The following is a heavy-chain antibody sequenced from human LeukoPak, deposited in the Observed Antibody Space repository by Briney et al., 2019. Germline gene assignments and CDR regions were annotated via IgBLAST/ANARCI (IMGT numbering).Heavy chain of an antibody. Sequence: SETLSLTCIVSSGSITSGRYYWGWVRQPPGKGLDCLGSLSYSGRNDSNPSLKSRLTISGDTSKNHFSLRLSSVTAADTAVYYCVRESPLGSWGSFLFDSWGQGALVTVSS. CDR2: LSYSGRN. J-gene: IGHJ4*02. CDR1: SGSITSGRYY. V-gene: IGHV4-39*07. CDR3: VRESPLGSWGSFLFDS. D-gene: IGHD3-16*01.